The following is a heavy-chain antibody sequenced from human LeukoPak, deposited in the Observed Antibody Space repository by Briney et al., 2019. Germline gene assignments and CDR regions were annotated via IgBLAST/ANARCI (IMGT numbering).Heavy chain of an antibody. CDR3: AKDSLD. J-gene: IGHJ4*02. CDR2: IWYDGSNR. CDR1: GFTFSSYA. V-gene: IGHV3-33*06. Sequence: PGRXXRLSCAASGFTFSSYAMHWVRQAPGQGLEWVAVIWYDGSNRDYADSVKGRFTISRDNSKNTVYLQMNSLRAEDTAVYYCAKDSLDWGQGTLVTVSS.